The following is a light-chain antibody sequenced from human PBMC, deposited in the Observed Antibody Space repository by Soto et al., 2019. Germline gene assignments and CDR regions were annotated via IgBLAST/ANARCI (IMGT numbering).Light chain of an antibody. J-gene: IGLJ2*01. CDR2: EVS. V-gene: IGLV2-23*02. CDR1: SSGVGSYNL. Sequence: QSALTQPASVSGAPGQSITLSCTGTSSGVGSYNLVSWYQQHPGKAPKLMIYEVSKRPSGVSNRFSGSKSGNTASLTISGLQAEDEADYYCCSYAGSSTFVVFGGGTKLTVL. CDR3: CSYAGSSTFVV.